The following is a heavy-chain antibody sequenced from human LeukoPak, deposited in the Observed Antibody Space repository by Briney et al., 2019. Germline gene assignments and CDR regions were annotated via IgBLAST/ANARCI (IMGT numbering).Heavy chain of an antibody. D-gene: IGHD4-11*01. V-gene: IGHV3-23*01. Sequence: GGSLRLSCAASGLAFSSSTMSWVRQAPGKGLECVSIISGSGADTYYTDSVTGRFTISRHNSKNTFFLQMNSLRAEDTAVYYCARERLHPNWFDPWGQGTLVTVSS. CDR2: ISGSGADT. CDR3: ARERLHPNWFDP. CDR1: GLAFSSST. J-gene: IGHJ5*02.